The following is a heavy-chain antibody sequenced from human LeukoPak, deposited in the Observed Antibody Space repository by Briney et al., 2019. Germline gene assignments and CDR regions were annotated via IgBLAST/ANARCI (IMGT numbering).Heavy chain of an antibody. CDR3: ARDSPTPAGTIRFTG. CDR1: GFTFSSYG. J-gene: IGHJ4*02. D-gene: IGHD1-7*01. CDR2: IYSDGST. V-gene: IGHV3-53*01. Sequence: GGSLRLSCAASGFTFSSYGMHWVRQAPGKGLEWVSVIYSDGSTYYADSVKGRFTISRDSSKNTLYLQMSSLRAEDTAVYYCARDSPTPAGTIRFTGWGQGTLVTVSS.